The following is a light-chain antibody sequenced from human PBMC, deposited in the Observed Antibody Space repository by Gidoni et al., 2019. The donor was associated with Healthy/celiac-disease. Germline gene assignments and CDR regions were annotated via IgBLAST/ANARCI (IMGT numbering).Light chain of an antibody. V-gene: IGKV1-39*01. J-gene: IGKJ2*04. CDR2: AAS. CDR1: QSISSY. Sequence: DIQMNQSPSSLSASVGDRVTITCRASQSISSYLNWYQQKPGKAPKLLIYAASSLQSGVPSRFSGSGSGTDFTLTSSSLQPEDFATYYCQQSYSTPCSFGQGTKLEIK. CDR3: QQSYSTPCS.